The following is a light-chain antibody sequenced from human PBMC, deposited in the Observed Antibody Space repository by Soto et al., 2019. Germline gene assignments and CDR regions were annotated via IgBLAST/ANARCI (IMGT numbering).Light chain of an antibody. CDR1: QSITSSY. V-gene: IGKV3-20*01. J-gene: IGKJ3*01. CDR3: QRYGSSQYT. CDR2: GAS. Sequence: EIVLTQSPGTLSLSPGERATLSCRASQSITSSYLAWYQQRPGQPPRLLIYGASNRAAGIPDRFSGSGSGTDFTLTISRLEPEGFAVYYCQRYGSSQYTFGPGTKVDIK.